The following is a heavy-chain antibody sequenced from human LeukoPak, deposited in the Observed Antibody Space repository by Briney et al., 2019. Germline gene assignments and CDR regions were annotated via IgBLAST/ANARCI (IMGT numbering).Heavy chain of an antibody. CDR2: IYTIGIT. V-gene: IGHV4-4*07. CDR1: GGSVSNSY. J-gene: IGHJ3*02. CDR3: ARGPGAVTQEAFDI. D-gene: IGHD4-11*01. Sequence: SETLSLTCSVSGGSVSNSYWSWIRQPAGKGLEWIGRIYTIGITNYNPSLKSRVTMSVDTSKNQFSLKLSSVTVEFTAVCYCARGPGAVTQEAFDIWGQGTMVTVSS.